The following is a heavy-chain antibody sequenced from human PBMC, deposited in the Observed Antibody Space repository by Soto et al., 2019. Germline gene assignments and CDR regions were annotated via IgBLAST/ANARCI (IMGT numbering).Heavy chain of an antibody. J-gene: IGHJ3*02. CDR2: IYYSGST. V-gene: IGHV4-31*03. Sequence: SEPRSLTCTVSGGSIGRGGYYWSWSRKHPGRGLEWIGYIYYSGSTYDNPSLKSRVTISVDTSKNQFSLKLSSVTAADTAVYYCARDGRYCSSTSCYPADAFDIWGQGTMVTVSS. D-gene: IGHD2-2*01. CDR3: ARDGRYCSSTSCYPADAFDI. CDR1: GGSIGRGGYY.